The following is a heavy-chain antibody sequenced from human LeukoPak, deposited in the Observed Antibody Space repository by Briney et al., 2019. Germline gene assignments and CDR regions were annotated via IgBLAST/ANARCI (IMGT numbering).Heavy chain of an antibody. D-gene: IGHD6-6*01. CDR1: GYSFTSYW. V-gene: IGHV5-51*01. Sequence: GESLKISCKGSGYSFTSYWIGWVRQMPGKGLEWMGIIYPGDSDARYSPSFQGQVTISADKSISTAYLQWSSLKASDTAMYYCARFATEYSSSSRFDPWGQGTLVTVSS. CDR2: IYPGDSDA. J-gene: IGHJ5*02. CDR3: ARFATEYSSSSRFDP.